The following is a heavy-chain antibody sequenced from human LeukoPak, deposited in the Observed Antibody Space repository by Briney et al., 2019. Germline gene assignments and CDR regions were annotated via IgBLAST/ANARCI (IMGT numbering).Heavy chain of an antibody. D-gene: IGHD3-9*01. V-gene: IGHV7-4-1*02. CDR2: INTNTGNP. Sequence: ASVKVSCKASGYTFTSYAMNWVRQAPGQGLEWMGWINTNTGNPTYAQGFTGRFVFSLDTSISTAYLQISSLKAEDTAVYYCARAPYYDILTGYHPFDYWGQGTLVTVSS. J-gene: IGHJ4*02. CDR3: ARAPYYDILTGYHPFDY. CDR1: GYTFTSYA.